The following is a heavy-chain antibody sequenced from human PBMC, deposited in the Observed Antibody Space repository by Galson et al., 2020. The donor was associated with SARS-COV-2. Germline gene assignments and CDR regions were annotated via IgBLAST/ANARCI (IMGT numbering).Heavy chain of an antibody. CDR3: ARGDMGNDYFDY. CDR1: GFTFSSFW. D-gene: IGHD7-27*01. J-gene: IGHJ4*02. CDR2: IYSEGSST. V-gene: IGHV3-74*01. Sequence: GGSLRLSCAASGFTFSSFWMHWVRQAPGKGLVWVSRIYSEGSSTSYADSVKGRFTISGDNAKNTLYLQMNSLRAEDTAVYYCARGDMGNDYFDYWGQGTLVTVSS.